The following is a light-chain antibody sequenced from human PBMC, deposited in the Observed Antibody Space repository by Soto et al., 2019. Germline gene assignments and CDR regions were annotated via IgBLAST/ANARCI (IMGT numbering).Light chain of an antibody. V-gene: IGLV2-14*01. CDR2: EVS. J-gene: IGLJ2*01. Sequence: QSALTQPASVSGFPGQSITISCTGTSSDVGDYKYVCWYQQLPGRAPRLMIYEVSNRPSGVSNRFSGSKSGNTASLTISGLQAEDEGDYYCTSYSRSSTYVXFGGGTKVTVL. CDR3: TSYSRSSTYVX. CDR1: SSDVGDYKY.